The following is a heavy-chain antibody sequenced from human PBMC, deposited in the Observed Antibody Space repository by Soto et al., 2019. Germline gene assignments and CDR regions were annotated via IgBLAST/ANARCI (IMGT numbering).Heavy chain of an antibody. V-gene: IGHV4-59*08. CDR2: IYYSGST. CDR3: ARPVAVAANFDY. Sequence: SETLSLTCTVSGGCISSYYWSWIRQPPGKGLEWIGYIYYSGSTNYNPSLKSRVTLSVATSKNQFSLKLSSVTAALTAVYYCARPVAVAANFDYWGQGTLVTVSS. CDR1: GGCISSYY. J-gene: IGHJ4*02. D-gene: IGHD2-15*01.